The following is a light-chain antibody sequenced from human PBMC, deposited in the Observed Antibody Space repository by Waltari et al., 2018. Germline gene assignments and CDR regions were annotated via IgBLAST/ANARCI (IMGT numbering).Light chain of an antibody. CDR3: SSYSGRITHV. CDR2: DFP. Sequence: QSALTQPSSVAGSPGQSITSSCTGTRSAGGGSYYVPWYQQYPAKAPRLLIFDFPRRPSGVSNRFSGSKSGNTASLTISVLQPEDEAAYYCSSYSGRITHVFGTGTQLTVL. V-gene: IGLV2-14*03. CDR1: RSAGGGSYY. J-gene: IGLJ1*01.